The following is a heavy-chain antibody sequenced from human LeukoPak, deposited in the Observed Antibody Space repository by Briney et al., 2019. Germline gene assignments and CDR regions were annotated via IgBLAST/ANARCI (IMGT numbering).Heavy chain of an antibody. CDR1: GFTFSNYA. CDR2: ISGSGGTT. D-gene: IGHD5-18*01. CDR3: ANHSDTAMVYAY. J-gene: IGHJ4*02. Sequence: GGSLRLSCAASGFTFSNYAMSWVRQAPGKGLEWVSAISGSGGTTYSADSVKGRFTISRDNSKNTLNLQMNSLRAEDTAVYYCANHSDTAMVYAYWGQGTLVTVSS. V-gene: IGHV3-23*01.